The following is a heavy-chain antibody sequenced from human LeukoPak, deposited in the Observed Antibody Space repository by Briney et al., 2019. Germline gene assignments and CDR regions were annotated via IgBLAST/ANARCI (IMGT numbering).Heavy chain of an antibody. CDR3: ARGLIYFEV. Sequence: PGGSLRLSCAASGFTFSTYSMNWVRQAPGKGLEWVSSISTSGTYIYYADSVKGRFTISRDNANNAVYLQMDTLRVEDTAVYYCARGLIYFEVWGQGTLVSVSS. J-gene: IGHJ4*02. V-gene: IGHV3-21*01. D-gene: IGHD3-9*01. CDR2: ISTSGTYI. CDR1: GFTFSTYS.